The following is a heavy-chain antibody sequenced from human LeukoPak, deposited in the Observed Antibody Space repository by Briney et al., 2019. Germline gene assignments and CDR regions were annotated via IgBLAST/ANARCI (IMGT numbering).Heavy chain of an antibody. CDR2: IRSDGSNK. CDR1: GFTFSSYG. V-gene: IGHV3-30*02. CDR3: ARTFSSVDYIDY. J-gene: IGHJ4*02. Sequence: GGSLRLSCAASGFTFSSYGMHWVRQAAGKGLEWVAFIRSDGSNKYYVESVKGRFTISRDNSKNTLFLQMNSLRAEDTAVYYCARTFSSVDYIDYWGQGTLVTVSS. D-gene: IGHD1-14*01.